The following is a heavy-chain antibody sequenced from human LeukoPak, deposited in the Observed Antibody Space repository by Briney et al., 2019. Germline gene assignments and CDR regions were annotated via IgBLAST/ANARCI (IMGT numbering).Heavy chain of an antibody. V-gene: IGHV1-69*02. Sequence: SSVKVSCKASGGTFSSYTISWVRQAPGQGLEWMGRIIPILGIANYAQKFQGRVTITADKSTSTAYMELSSLRSEDTAVYYCARAKIQLWLDYWGQGTLVTVPS. CDR1: GGTFSSYT. D-gene: IGHD5-18*01. CDR2: IIPILGIA. CDR3: ARAKIQLWLDY. J-gene: IGHJ4*02.